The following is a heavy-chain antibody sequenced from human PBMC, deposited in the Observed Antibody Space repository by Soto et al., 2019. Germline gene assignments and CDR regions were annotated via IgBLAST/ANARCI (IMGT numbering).Heavy chain of an antibody. D-gene: IGHD3-22*01. Sequence: PGGSLRLSCAASGFSFSTYWMTWVRQAPGKGLEWVANIKQDGGEKYYVDSVEGRFTISRDNAKNSLYLQMNGLRDEDTAVYYCARAAGYYDTSGYYGAWYDYGLDVWGQGTTVTVSS. CDR1: GFSFSTYW. J-gene: IGHJ6*02. V-gene: IGHV3-7*01. CDR3: ARAAGYYDTSGYYGAWYDYGLDV. CDR2: IKQDGGEK.